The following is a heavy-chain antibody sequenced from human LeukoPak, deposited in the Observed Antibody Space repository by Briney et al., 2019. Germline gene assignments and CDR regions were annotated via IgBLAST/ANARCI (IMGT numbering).Heavy chain of an antibody. J-gene: IGHJ5*02. CDR3: ARVYYDILTGYFWFDP. CDR1: GGSISSGDYY. D-gene: IGHD3-9*01. CDR2: IYYSGST. V-gene: IGHV4-30-4*08. Sequence: SETLSLTCTVSGGSISSGDYYWSWIRQPPGKGLERIGYIYYSGSTYYNPSLKSRVTISVDTSKNQFSLKLSSVTAADTAVYYCARVYYDILTGYFWFDPWGQGTLVTVSS.